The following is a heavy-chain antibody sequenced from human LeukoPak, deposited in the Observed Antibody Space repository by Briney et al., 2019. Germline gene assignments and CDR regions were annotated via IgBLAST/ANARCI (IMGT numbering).Heavy chain of an antibody. CDR3: ARDHYYDSSGYYYRAFDI. CDR2: IYTSGST. Sequence: SETLSLTCTVSGGSISSYYWSWIRQPAGKGLEWIGRIYTSGSTNYNPSLKSRVTMSVDTSKNQFSLKLSSVTAADTAVYYCARDHYYDSSGYYYRAFDIWGQGTMVTVSS. D-gene: IGHD3-22*01. J-gene: IGHJ3*02. V-gene: IGHV4-4*07. CDR1: GGSISSYY.